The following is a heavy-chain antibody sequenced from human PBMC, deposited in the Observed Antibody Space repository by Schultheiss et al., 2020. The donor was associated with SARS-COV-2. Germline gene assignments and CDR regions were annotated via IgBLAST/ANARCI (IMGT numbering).Heavy chain of an antibody. CDR1: GGSISSYY. CDR3: ARVYYDSSGYRQHFDL. D-gene: IGHD3-22*01. Sequence: SETLSLTCTVSGGSISSYYWSWIRQPPGKGLEWIGYIYYSGSTNYNPSLKSRVTISVDTSKNQFSLKLSSVTAADTAVYYCARVYYDSSGYRQHFDLWGRGTLVTVSS. J-gene: IGHJ2*01. CDR2: IYYSGST. V-gene: IGHV4-59*01.